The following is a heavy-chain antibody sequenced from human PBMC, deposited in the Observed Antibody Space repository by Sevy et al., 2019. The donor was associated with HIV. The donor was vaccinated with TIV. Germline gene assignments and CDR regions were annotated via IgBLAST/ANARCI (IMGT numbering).Heavy chain of an antibody. D-gene: IGHD2-8*02. CDR2: LIGGGSRT. J-gene: IGHJ6*02. CDR1: GFSFSNYA. CDR3: AKRRVQSGLSGGGANYGWDV. V-gene: IGHV3-23*01. Sequence: GGYLRLSCAASGFSFSNYAMSWVRQAPGKGLEWVSTLIGGGSRTYYADSVTGRFTFSRDNSRNTLYLQMNSLRAEDTAVYYSAKRRVQSGLSGGGANYGWDVCGQGTTVTVSS.